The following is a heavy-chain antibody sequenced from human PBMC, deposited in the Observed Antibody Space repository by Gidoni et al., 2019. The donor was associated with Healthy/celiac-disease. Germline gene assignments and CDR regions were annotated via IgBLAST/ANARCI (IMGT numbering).Heavy chain of an antibody. D-gene: IGHD3-3*01. CDR2: ISWNSGSI. CDR1: GFTFDDYA. J-gene: IGHJ3*02. CDR3: AKDRRGGYDFWSGYYYPTTPNAFDI. V-gene: IGHV3-9*01. Sequence: EVQLVESGGGLVQPGRSLRLSCAASGFTFDDYAMHWVRQAPGKGLEWVSGISWNSGSIGYADSVKGRFTISRDNAKNSLYLQMNSLRAEDTALYYCAKDRRGGYDFWSGYYYPTTPNAFDIWGQGTMVTVSS.